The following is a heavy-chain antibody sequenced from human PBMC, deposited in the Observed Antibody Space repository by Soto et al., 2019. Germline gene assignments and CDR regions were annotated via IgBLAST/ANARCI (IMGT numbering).Heavy chain of an antibody. CDR3: ARAVGLGDDILTGHFPEAFDI. J-gene: IGHJ3*02. D-gene: IGHD3-9*01. CDR1: GGSTSSYY. Sequence: SETLSLTCTVSGGSTSSYYWSWIRQPPGKGLEWIGYIYYSGSTNYNPSLKSRVTISVDTSKNQFSLKLSSVTAADTAVYYCARAVGLGDDILTGHFPEAFDIWGQGTMVTVSS. V-gene: IGHV4-59*01. CDR2: IYYSGST.